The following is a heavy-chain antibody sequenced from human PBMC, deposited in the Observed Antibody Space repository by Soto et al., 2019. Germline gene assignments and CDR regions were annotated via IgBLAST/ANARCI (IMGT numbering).Heavy chain of an antibody. CDR3: ARDYDWVCDS. J-gene: IGHJ4*02. V-gene: IGHV1-2*02. D-gene: IGHD1-1*01. CDR1: GYTFTDSH. CDR2: INPDTGDR. Sequence: QGQLVQSGAEVKKPGASLTFSCKAAGYTFTDSHIHWVRQAPGQGLAWMGWINPDTGDRNYAQRFQGRLTLTRDTSITTAYMELTRLTSDDTAVYFCARDYDWVCDSWGQGTLVTVSS.